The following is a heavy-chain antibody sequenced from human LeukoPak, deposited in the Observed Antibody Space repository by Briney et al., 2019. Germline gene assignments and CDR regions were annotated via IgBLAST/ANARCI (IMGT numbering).Heavy chain of an antibody. J-gene: IGHJ4*02. CDR1: GFTFSSYA. V-gene: IGHV3-74*03. Sequence: GGSLRLSCAASGFTFSSYAMTWVRQAPGKGLEWVSRINPDGKTITYADSVKGRFTISRDNVKNSLYLQMNSLRIEDAAVYYCMGGRGWLPENWGQGTLVTVSS. CDR2: INPDGKTI. CDR3: MGGRGWLPEN. D-gene: IGHD3-22*01.